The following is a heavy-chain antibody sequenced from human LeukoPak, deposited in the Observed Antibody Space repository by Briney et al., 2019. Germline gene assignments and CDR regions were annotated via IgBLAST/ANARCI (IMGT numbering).Heavy chain of an antibody. CDR1: GGSISSSSYY. J-gene: IGHJ4*02. Sequence: SETLSLTCTVSGGSISSSSYYWGWIRQPPGKGLEWIGESTHSGSTNYNPSLKSRVTISVDTSKSQFSLTLTSVTAADTAVYHCARGQTGAAALDFWGPGTLVTVSS. D-gene: IGHD2-2*01. CDR2: STHSGST. V-gene: IGHV4-39*07. CDR3: ARGQTGAAALDF.